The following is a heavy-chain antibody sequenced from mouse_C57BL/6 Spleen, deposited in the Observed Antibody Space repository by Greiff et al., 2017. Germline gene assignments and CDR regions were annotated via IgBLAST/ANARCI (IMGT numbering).Heavy chain of an antibody. CDR3: ASGSSYVGFDY. V-gene: IGHV1-69*01. CDR1: GYTFTSYW. Sequence: QVQLKQPGAELVMPGASVKLSCKASGYTFTSYWMHWVKQRPGQGLEWIGEIDPSDSYTNYNQKFKGKSTLTVDKSSSTAYMQLSSLTSEDSAVYYCASGSSYVGFDYWGQGTTLTVSS. J-gene: IGHJ2*01. D-gene: IGHD1-1*01. CDR2: IDPSDSYT.